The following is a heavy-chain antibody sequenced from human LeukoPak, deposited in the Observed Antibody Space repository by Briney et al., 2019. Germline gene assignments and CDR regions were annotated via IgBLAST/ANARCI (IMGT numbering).Heavy chain of an antibody. J-gene: IGHJ4*02. Sequence: PSDPLSLTCTLSGVSVNINHYYWRWIPQPPGKGLEWIGEINHSGSTNYNPSLKSRVTIPVDTSKNQFSLKLSSVTAADTAVYYWARPYGSYWGQGTLVTVSS. CDR2: INHSGST. D-gene: IGHD3-10*01. CDR3: ARPYGSY. CDR1: GVSVNINHYY. V-gene: IGHV4-39*07.